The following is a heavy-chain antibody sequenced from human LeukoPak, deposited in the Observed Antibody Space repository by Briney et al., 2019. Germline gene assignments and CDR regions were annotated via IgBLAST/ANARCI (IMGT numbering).Heavy chain of an antibody. CDR1: GYTFTSYA. V-gene: IGHV1-2*02. CDR2: INPNSGGT. J-gene: IGHJ5*02. Sequence: ASVKVSCKASGYTFTSYAMHWVRQAPGQGLEWMGWINPNSGGTNYAQKFQGRVTMTRDTSISTAYMELSRLRSDDTAVYYCARYDDYCSGGSCYSSANWFDPWGQGTLVTVSS. D-gene: IGHD2-15*01. CDR3: ARYDDYCSGGSCYSSANWFDP.